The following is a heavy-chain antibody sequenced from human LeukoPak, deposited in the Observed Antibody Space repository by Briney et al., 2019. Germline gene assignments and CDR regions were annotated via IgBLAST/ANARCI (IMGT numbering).Heavy chain of an antibody. J-gene: IGHJ6*03. CDR2: IRYDGSDK. CDR1: GFTFSNYG. Sequence: GGSLRLSCAASGFTFSNYGMHWVRQAPGKGLEWVAFIRYDGSDKDYADSVKGRLTISRDNSKKTLYLQLNSLRAEDTAVYYCAKEFAGSHYYCYYMDVWGKGTTVTVSS. V-gene: IGHV3-30*02. D-gene: IGHD3-10*01. CDR3: AKEFAGSHYYCYYMDV.